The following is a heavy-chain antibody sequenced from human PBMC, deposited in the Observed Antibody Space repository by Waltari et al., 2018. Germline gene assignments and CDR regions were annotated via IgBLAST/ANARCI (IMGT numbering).Heavy chain of an antibody. CDR3: VRSQLVLDY. J-gene: IGHJ4*02. CDR1: GFTFSGYW. V-gene: IGHV3-7*01. Sequence: EVQLVASGGGLVQPGGSLSLSCAASGFTFSGYWLSWVRQAPGKGLEWVANIKQDGSEEYYVDSVRGRFTISRDNAKNSLYLKMSSLRPEDTAVYFCVRSQLVLDYWGQGTLVTVSS. D-gene: IGHD6-13*01. CDR2: IKQDGSEE.